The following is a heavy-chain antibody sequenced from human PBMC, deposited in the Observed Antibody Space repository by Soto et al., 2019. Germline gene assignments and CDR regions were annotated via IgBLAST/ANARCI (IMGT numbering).Heavy chain of an antibody. V-gene: IGHV3-33*01. D-gene: IGHD1-26*01. J-gene: IGHJ4*02. CDR2: VRYDGSNT. Sequence: QVQLVESGGGVVQPGRSLRLSCAASAFIFTGYGMHWVRQAPGKGLEWVAVVRYDGSNTYYADSVKGRFIISRDNPKNTLYLQMNRLRAEDTAVYYCARDGGGATAYFGYFDYWGQGTLVTVSS. CDR1: AFIFTGYG. CDR3: ARDGGGATAYFGYFDY.